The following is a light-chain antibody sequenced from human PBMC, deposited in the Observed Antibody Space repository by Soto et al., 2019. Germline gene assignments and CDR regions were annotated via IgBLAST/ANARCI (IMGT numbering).Light chain of an antibody. V-gene: IGKV1-39*01. CDR3: QQSYSTYMYT. J-gene: IGKJ2*01. CDR1: QSISSY. CDR2: AAS. Sequence: DFQMTQSPSSLSASVGDRVTITCRASQSISSYLNWYQQKPGKAPKLLIYAASSLQSGVPSRFSGSGSGTDFTLTISSLQPEDFATYYCQQSYSTYMYTFGQGTKLEIK.